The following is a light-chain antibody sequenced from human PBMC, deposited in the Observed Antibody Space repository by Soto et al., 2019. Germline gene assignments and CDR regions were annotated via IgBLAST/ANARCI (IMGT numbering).Light chain of an antibody. V-gene: IGKV1-9*01. J-gene: IGKJ1*01. CDR2: AAS. Sequence: DIQLTQSPSFLSASVGDRVTITCRASQGISSYLAWYQQKPGKAPKLLIYAASTLQSGVPSRFSGSGSGTEFPLTISRLQPEDFATYYCQQLNSYPPTFGQGTKVEIK. CDR3: QQLNSYPPT. CDR1: QGISSY.